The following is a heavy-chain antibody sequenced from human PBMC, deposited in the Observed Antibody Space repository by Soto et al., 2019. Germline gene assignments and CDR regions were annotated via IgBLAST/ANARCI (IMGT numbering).Heavy chain of an antibody. CDR3: ARDRPYYDILTGYYRGDAFDI. D-gene: IGHD3-9*01. V-gene: IGHV3-48*01. CDR2: ISSGSGNI. J-gene: IGHJ3*02. CDR1: GFIFSSYD. Sequence: GGSLRLSCAASGFIFSSYDMNWVRQAPGKGLEWVSYISSGSGNILYADSVKGRFTISRDNSKNTLYLQMNSLRAEDTAVYYCARDRPYYDILTGYYRGDAFDIWGQGTMVTVSS.